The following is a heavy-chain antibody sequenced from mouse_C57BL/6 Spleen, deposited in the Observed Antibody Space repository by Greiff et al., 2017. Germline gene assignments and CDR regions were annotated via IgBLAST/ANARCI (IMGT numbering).Heavy chain of an antibody. CDR2: IYPRAGST. CDR1: GYTFTSYD. Sequence: QVHVKQSGPELVKPGASVKLSCKASGYTFTSYDINWVKQRPGQGLEWIGWIYPRAGSTKYNEKFKGKATLTVDTSSSTAYMELHSLTSEDSAVYFCARSAGSPFAYWGQGTLVTVSA. D-gene: IGHD1-1*01. CDR3: ARSAGSPFAY. V-gene: IGHV1-85*01. J-gene: IGHJ3*01.